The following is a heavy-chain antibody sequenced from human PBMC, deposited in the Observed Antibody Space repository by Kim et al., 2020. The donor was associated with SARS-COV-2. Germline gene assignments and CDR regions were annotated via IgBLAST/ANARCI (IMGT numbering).Heavy chain of an antibody. Sequence: YYRGTTYHNPSLKSRLTISVDTSKNQFSLKLSSVTAADTAVYYCATYGGYWGQGTLVTVSS. D-gene: IGHD3-16*01. CDR3: ATYGGY. CDR2: YYRGTT. J-gene: IGHJ4*02. V-gene: IGHV4-39*01.